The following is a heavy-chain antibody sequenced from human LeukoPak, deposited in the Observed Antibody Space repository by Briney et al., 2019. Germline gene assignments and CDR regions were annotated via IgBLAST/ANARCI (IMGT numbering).Heavy chain of an antibody. V-gene: IGHV3-7*03. CDR1: GFTFGKYW. D-gene: IGHD3-3*01. Sequence: GSLRLSCVASGFTFGKYWMSCVRQAPGKGLEWVANIKLDGSEKNYVDSVKGRFTISRDNTKNSLYLQMNSLRAEDTAVFYCARDQYDTWSRRGNFDSWGQGTLVIVSS. CDR3: ARDQYDTWSRRGNFDS. J-gene: IGHJ4*02. CDR2: IKLDGSEK.